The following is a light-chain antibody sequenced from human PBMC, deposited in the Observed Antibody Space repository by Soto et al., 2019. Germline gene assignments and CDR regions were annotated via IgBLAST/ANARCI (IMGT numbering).Light chain of an antibody. V-gene: IGLV2-14*03. Sequence: QSVLTQPASVSGSPGQSITISCTGTSSDVGAYNYVSWYQHHPGKAPKLMIYDVSTRPSGVSNRFSGSKSGNTASLTISGLQAEDEADYYCNSFTTSSTLVFGGGTKLTVL. CDR1: SSDVGAYNY. J-gene: IGLJ2*01. CDR3: NSFTTSSTLV. CDR2: DVS.